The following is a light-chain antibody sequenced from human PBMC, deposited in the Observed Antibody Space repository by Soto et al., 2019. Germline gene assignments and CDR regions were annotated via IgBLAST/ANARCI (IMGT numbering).Light chain of an antibody. CDR2: DVT. V-gene: IGLV2-14*03. J-gene: IGLJ1*01. CDR1: SSDVGYYNY. Sequence: SGLTQPASVSGSPGQSITISCTGTSSDVGYYNYVSWYQHHPGKAPKLIIYDVTNRPSGVSYRFSGSKSGSTASLTISGLQAEDEADYYCSSYASSSTLLFGTGTKLTVL. CDR3: SSYASSSTLL.